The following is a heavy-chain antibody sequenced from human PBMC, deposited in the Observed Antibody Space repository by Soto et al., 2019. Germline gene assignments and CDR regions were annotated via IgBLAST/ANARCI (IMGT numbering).Heavy chain of an antibody. CDR3: ASWKNLIYFES. D-gene: IGHD1-1*01. J-gene: IGHJ4*02. CDR2: TLSGGVP. CDR1: GGPISTATHF. Sequence: QVQLRESGPGLVKPSQTLSLTCTVSGGPISTATHFWTWIRQHPGKGLEWLGYTLSGGVPYYNPSLRSRLSFSVDTSQNQFSLSLSSVSAGDTAVYYCASWKNLIYFESWGPGTLVTVSS. V-gene: IGHV4-31*03.